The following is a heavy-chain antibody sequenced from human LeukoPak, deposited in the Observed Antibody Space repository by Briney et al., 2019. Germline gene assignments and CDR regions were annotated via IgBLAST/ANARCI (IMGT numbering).Heavy chain of an antibody. Sequence: SQTLSLTCTVSGGSISSGDYYWSWLRQPPGKGLEWIGYIYYSGSTNYNPSLKSRVTISADTSKNQFSLKLSSVTAADTAVYYCAGNGVPHSLQVDNWFDPWGQGTLVTVSS. J-gene: IGHJ5*02. V-gene: IGHV4-61*08. CDR1: GGSISSGDYY. D-gene: IGHD1-1*01. CDR2: IYYSGST. CDR3: AGNGVPHSLQVDNWFDP.